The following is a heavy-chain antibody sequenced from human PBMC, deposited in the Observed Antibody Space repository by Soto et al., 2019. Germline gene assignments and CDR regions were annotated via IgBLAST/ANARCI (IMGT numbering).Heavy chain of an antibody. CDR3: AHIKTTIPAV. Sequence: GGSLGLCFATSGFTFSSYAMSWVRQAPGKWLEWVSAISGSGASTDYADSVKGRFTISRDNSKNTLYLQMNRLRAEETAIYYCAHIKTTIPAVWGQGTLVTVSS. CDR2: ISGSGAST. CDR1: GFTFSSYA. J-gene: IGHJ4*02. V-gene: IGHV3-23*01. D-gene: IGHD2-2*02.